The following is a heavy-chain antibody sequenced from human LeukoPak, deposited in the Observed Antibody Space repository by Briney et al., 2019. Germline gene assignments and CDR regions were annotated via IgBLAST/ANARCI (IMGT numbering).Heavy chain of an antibody. J-gene: IGHJ4*02. V-gene: IGHV4-39*01. CDR1: GGSISSSSYY. CDR3: ATGGYCSGGSCRLDY. CDR2: IYYSGST. Sequence: PSETLSLTCTVSGGSISSSSYYWGWIRQPPGKGLEWIGSIYYSGSTYYNPSLKSRVTISVDTSKSQFSLKLSSVTVADTAVYYCATGGYCSGGSCRLDYWGQGTLVTVSS. D-gene: IGHD2-15*01.